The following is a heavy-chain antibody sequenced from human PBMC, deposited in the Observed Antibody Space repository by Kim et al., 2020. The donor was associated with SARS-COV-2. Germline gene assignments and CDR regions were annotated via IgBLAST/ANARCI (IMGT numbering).Heavy chain of an antibody. J-gene: IGHJ4*02. Sequence: SGPTLVNPTQTLTLTCTFSGFSLSTSGVGVGWIRQPPGKALEWLALIYWDDDKRYSPSLKSRLTITKDTSKNQVVLTMTNMDPVDTATYYCAHIRYYYDSSGIDPVSDYWGQGTLVTVSS. CDR2: IYWDDDK. CDR1: GFSLSTSGVG. V-gene: IGHV2-5*02. CDR3: AHIRYYYDSSGIDPVSDY. D-gene: IGHD3-22*01.